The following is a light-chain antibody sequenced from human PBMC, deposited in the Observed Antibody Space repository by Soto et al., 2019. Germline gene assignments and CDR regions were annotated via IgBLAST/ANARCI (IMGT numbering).Light chain of an antibody. V-gene: IGKV3-20*01. CDR3: QQYGSSPIT. CDR1: QSVSSSY. Sequence: EIVLTQSPGTLSVSPGERATLSCRASQSVSSSYLAWYQQKPGQAPRLLIYETSGRATGIPDRFTGSGSGTDFTLTISRPEPEDFAVYYCQQYGSSPITFDQGTRLEMK. J-gene: IGKJ5*01. CDR2: ETS.